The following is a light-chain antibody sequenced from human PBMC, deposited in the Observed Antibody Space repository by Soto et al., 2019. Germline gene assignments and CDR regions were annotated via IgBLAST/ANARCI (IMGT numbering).Light chain of an antibody. CDR2: GAS. CDR1: QSVSSSY. Sequence: EIMLSQSPGTLSLSPGERATLSCRASQSVSSSYLAWYQQKPGQAPRLLIYGASSRPTGIPDRFSGSGSGTDFTLTISRLEPEDFAVYYCQQYGSSSTFGQGTLLEIK. CDR3: QQYGSSST. V-gene: IGKV3-20*01. J-gene: IGKJ5*01.